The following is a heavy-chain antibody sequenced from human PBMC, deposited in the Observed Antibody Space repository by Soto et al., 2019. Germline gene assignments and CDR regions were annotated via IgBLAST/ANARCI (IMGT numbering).Heavy chain of an antibody. CDR1: GFTFSIYR. Sequence: EVQVVESGGGLVQPGGSLRISCAASGFTFSIYRMNWVRRALGKGLEWISYITSSSSTIYYADSVKGRFTISRENAKNSLYPQMNRLRAEDTAVHYCSTYYGSGSYFPDHYYSGMDFWGQVTTLTVSS. J-gene: IGHJ6*02. V-gene: IGHV3-48*01. CDR3: STYYGSGSYFPDHYYSGMDF. D-gene: IGHD3-10*01. CDR2: ITSSSSTI.